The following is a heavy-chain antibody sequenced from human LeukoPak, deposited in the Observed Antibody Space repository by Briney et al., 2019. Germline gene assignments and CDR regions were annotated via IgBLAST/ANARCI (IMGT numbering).Heavy chain of an antibody. CDR2: IYHSGSP. CDR1: GGSISSSNW. Sequence: SGTLSLTCAVSGGSISSSNWWSWVRQPPGKGLEWIGEIYHSGSPNYNPSLKSRVTISVDKSKNQFSLKLSSVTAADTAVYYCARDRRCSSTSCYYFDYWGQGTLVTVSS. V-gene: IGHV4-4*02. D-gene: IGHD2-2*01. J-gene: IGHJ4*02. CDR3: ARDRRCSSTSCYYFDY.